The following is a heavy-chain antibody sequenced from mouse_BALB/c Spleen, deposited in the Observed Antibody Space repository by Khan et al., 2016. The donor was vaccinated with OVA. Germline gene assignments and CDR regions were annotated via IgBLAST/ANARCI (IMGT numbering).Heavy chain of an antibody. J-gene: IGHJ2*01. Sequence: VQLQQSGTVLARPGASVKMSCKASGYSFTNYWMHWVKQRPGQGLEWIGTIYPGNSDTRYNQKFKGEAKLTAVTSASTAYMDLSSLTNEDSAVYYCTRSYDSYYFDYWGQGTTLTGSS. CDR2: IYPGNSDT. CDR3: TRSYDSYYFDY. V-gene: IGHV1-5*01. CDR1: GYSFTNYW. D-gene: IGHD2-4*01.